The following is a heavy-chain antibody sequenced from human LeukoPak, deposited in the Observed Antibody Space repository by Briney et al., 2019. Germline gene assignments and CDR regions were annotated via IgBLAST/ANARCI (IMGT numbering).Heavy chain of an antibody. J-gene: IGHJ6*02. D-gene: IGHD6-13*01. CDR1: GFTFSSNY. CDR3: ARASYSSSWASTTWYGMDV. V-gene: IGHV3-53*01. CDR2: IYSGGST. Sequence: GGSLRLSCAASGFTFSSNYMSWVRQAPGKGLEWVSVIYSGGSTYYADSVKGRFTISRDNSKNTLYLQMNSLRAEDTAVYYCARASYSSSWASTTWYGMDVWGQGTTVTVSS.